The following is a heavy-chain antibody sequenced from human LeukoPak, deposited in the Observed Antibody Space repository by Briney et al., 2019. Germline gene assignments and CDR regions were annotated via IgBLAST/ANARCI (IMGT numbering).Heavy chain of an antibody. D-gene: IGHD2-2*02. V-gene: IGHV3-11*04. J-gene: IGHJ6*03. CDR3: ARERKKCSSTSCYRVYYCMDV. CDR1: GFTFSDYY. CDR2: ISSTGSTI. Sequence: GGSLRLSCAASGFTFSDYYMSWIRQAPGKGLEWVSYISSTGSTIYYADSVKGRFTISRDNAKNSLYLQMNSLRAEDTAVYYCARERKKCSSTSCYRVYYCMDVWGKGTTVTASS.